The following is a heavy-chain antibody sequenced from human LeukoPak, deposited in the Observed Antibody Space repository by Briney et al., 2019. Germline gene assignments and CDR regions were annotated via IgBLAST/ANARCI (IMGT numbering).Heavy chain of an antibody. V-gene: IGHV4-39*01. CDR2: IYYSGST. CDR1: GGSISRTNYY. D-gene: IGHD4/OR15-4a*01. Sequence: PSETLSLTCSVSGGSISRTNYYWGWIRQPPGKGLEWIGSIYYSGSTYYNPSLKSRFTKSVDTSKNQFSLKLSSVTAADTAVYYCARLHTGAIDYWGQGTLVTVSS. CDR3: ARLHTGAIDY. J-gene: IGHJ4*02.